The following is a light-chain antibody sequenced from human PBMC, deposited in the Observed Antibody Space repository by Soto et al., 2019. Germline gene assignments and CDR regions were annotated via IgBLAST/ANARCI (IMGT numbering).Light chain of an antibody. CDR2: DAS. V-gene: IGKV1-5*01. CDR1: QSINNW. CDR3: QQRSNWPT. J-gene: IGKJ1*01. Sequence: DIQMTQSPSTLSASVGDRVAITCRASQSINNWLAWYQLKPGKAPKLLIYDASTLESGVPSRFSGSGSGTDFTLTISSLEPEDFAVYYCQQRSNWPTFGQGTKVDIK.